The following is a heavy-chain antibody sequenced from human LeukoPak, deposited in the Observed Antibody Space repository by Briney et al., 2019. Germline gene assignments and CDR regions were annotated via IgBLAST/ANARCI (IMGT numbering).Heavy chain of an antibody. J-gene: IGHJ6*02. CDR1: GFTFSSYG. D-gene: IGHD6-13*01. V-gene: IGHV3-33*01. CDR2: IWYDGSNK. Sequence: PGGSLRLSCAASGFTFSSYGMHWVRQAPGKGLEWVAVIWYDGSNKYYADSVKGRFTISRDNSKNTLYLQMNSLRAEDTAVYYCAREYSSRSYYYGMDVWGQGTTVTVSS. CDR3: AREYSSRSYYYGMDV.